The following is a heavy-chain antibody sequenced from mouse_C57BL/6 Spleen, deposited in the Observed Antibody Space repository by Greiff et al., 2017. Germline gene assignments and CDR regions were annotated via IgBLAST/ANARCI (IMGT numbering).Heavy chain of an antibody. CDR3: ARIDYDFPFTY. D-gene: IGHD2-4*01. J-gene: IGHJ3*01. Sequence: VHVKQSGPELVKPGASVKMSCKASGYTFTDYNMHWVKQSHGKSLEWIGYINPNNGGTSYNQKFKGKATLTVNKSSSTAYMELRSLTSEDSAVYYCARIDYDFPFTYWGQGTLVTVSA. CDR2: INPNNGGT. CDR1: GYTFTDYN. V-gene: IGHV1-22*01.